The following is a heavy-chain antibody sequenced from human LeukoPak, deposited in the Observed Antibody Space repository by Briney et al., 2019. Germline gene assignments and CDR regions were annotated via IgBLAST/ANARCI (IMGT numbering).Heavy chain of an antibody. CDR3: ARGHSSGWYDQYYFDH. CDR1: GFTFSSYS. V-gene: IGHV3-21*01. CDR2: ISSSSSYI. J-gene: IGHJ4*02. D-gene: IGHD6-19*01. Sequence: GGSLRLSCAASGFTFSSYSMNWVRQAPGKGLEWVSSISSSSSYIYYADSVKGRFTISRDNAKNSLYLQMNSLRAEDTAVFYCARGHSSGWYDQYYFDHWGQGTPVTVSS.